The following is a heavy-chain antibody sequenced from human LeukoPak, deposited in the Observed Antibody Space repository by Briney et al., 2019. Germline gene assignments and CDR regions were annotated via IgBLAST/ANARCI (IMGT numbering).Heavy chain of an antibody. V-gene: IGHV4-59*03. CDR2: IYYSGST. CDR1: GGSISGYY. Sequence: PSETLSLTCTVSGGSISGYYWSWLRQPPGKGLEWVGYIYYSGSTNYNPSLTSRVTISVDTSKNQFSLKLSSVTAADTAVYYCAKYFAATGESHLDHWGQGSLVTVSS. D-gene: IGHD6-13*01. CDR3: AKYFAATGESHLDH. J-gene: IGHJ4*02.